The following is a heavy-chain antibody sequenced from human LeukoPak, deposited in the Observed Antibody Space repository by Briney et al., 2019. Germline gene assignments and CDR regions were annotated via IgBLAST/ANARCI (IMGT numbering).Heavy chain of an antibody. CDR3: ARARYETRIWPKSRYDYYHYMDV. V-gene: IGHV1-3*03. D-gene: IGHD3-3*01. Sequence: ASVKVSCKASGYTFTSYSIHWVRQAPGQRLEWMGWINAVNGNRKYSQEFQDRVTITGATSASTAYMELSSVRSEDMDVYYCARARYETRIWPKSRYDYYHYMDVWGKGTTVTVSS. CDR1: GYTFTSYS. J-gene: IGHJ6*03. CDR2: INAVNGNR.